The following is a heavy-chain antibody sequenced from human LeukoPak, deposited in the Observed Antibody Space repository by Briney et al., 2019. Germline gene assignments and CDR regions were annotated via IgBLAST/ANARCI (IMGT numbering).Heavy chain of an antibody. Sequence: QPGGSLRLSCAASGFTFSASNMNWVRQAPEKGLEWVSSISSGSSAIYYADSVRGRFTISRDNAKKSLYLQMNSLRDEDTAVYYCARGDGWFGELSNFDYWGQGTLVTVSS. V-gene: IGHV3-48*02. D-gene: IGHD3-10*01. CDR3: ARGDGWFGELSNFDY. CDR2: ISSGSSAI. J-gene: IGHJ4*02. CDR1: GFTFSASN.